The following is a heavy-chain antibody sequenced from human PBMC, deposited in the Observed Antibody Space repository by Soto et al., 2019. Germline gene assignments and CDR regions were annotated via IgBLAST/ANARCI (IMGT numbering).Heavy chain of an antibody. D-gene: IGHD3-10*01. V-gene: IGHV3-20*04. CDR2: INWNGDST. CDR3: AKSRNSRLYFYDY. CDR1: GFRFDDYG. Sequence: GGSLRLSCAASGFRFDDYGMSWVRQVPGKGLEWVSGINWNGDSTGYADSVKGRFTISRDKAKNSPYLQMNSLRDEDTALYYCAKSRNSRLYFYDYWGQGTLVTVSS. J-gene: IGHJ4*02.